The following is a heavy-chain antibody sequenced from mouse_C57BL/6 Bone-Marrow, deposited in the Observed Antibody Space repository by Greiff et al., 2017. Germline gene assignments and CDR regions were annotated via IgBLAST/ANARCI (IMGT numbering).Heavy chain of an antibody. V-gene: IGHV5-4*03. CDR3: ARGGNYVDYAMDY. D-gene: IGHD2-1*01. CDR2: ISDGGSYT. Sequence: EVKLVESGGGLVKPGGSLKLSCAASGFTFSSYAMSWVRQTPEKRLEWVATISDGGSYTYYPDNVKGRFTISRDNAKNNLYLQMSHLKSEDTAMYYWARGGNYVDYAMDYWGQGTSVTVSS. CDR1: GFTFSSYA. J-gene: IGHJ4*01.